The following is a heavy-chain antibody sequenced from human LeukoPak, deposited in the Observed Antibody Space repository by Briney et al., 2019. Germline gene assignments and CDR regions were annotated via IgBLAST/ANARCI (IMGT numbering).Heavy chain of an antibody. Sequence: SETLSLTCSVSGGSISSYYWSWIRQPPGKGLEWIGYIYYSGSTNYNPSLKSRVTISVDTSKNHFSLKLSSATAADTAVYYCARVGPPSSPSFDYWGQGTLVTVSS. CDR2: IYYSGST. V-gene: IGHV4-59*01. J-gene: IGHJ4*02. CDR1: GGSISSYY. CDR3: ARVGPPSSPSFDY.